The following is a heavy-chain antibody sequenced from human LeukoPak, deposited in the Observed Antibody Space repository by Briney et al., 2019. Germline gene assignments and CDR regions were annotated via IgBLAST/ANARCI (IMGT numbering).Heavy chain of an antibody. D-gene: IGHD2-15*01. CDR2: ISSSSSYI. CDR3: ARESCSGGSCYPDP. V-gene: IGHV3-21*01. J-gene: IGHJ5*02. CDR1: GFTFSSYS. Sequence: GGSLRLSCVASGFTFSSYSMNWVRQAPGKGLEWVSSISSSSSYIYYADSVKGRFTISRDNAKNSLYLQMNSLRAEDTAVYYCARESCSGGSCYPDPWGQGTLVTVSS.